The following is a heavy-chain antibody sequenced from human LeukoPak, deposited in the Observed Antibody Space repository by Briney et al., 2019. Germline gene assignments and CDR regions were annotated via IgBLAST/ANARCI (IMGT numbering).Heavy chain of an antibody. J-gene: IGHJ4*02. CDR3: AKDLPEYSSPPAGFDY. V-gene: IGHV3-30*02. D-gene: IGHD6-13*01. Sequence: TGGSLRLSCAASGFTFSSYGMHWVRQAPGKGLEWVAFIRYDGSNKYYADSVKGRFTISRDNSKNTLYLQMNSLRAEDTAVYYCAKDLPEYSSPPAGFDYWGQGTLVTVSS. CDR1: GFTFSSYG. CDR2: IRYDGSNK.